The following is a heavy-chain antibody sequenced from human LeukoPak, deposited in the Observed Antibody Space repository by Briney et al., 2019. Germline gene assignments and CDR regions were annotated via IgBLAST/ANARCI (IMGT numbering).Heavy chain of an antibody. V-gene: IGHV4-38-2*02. D-gene: IGHD4-17*01. J-gene: IGHJ5*02. CDR3: ARDDSDYGDYARFDP. CDR1: GYSISSGYY. Sequence: SETLSLTCAVSGYSISSGYYWGWIRQPPGKGLEWIGSIYHSGSTYYNPSLKSRVTISVDTSKNQFSLKLSSVTAADTAVYYYARDDSDYGDYARFDPWGQGTLVTVSS. CDR2: IYHSGST.